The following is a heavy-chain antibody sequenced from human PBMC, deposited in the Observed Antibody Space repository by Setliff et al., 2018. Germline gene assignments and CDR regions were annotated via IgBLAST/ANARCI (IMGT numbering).Heavy chain of an antibody. V-gene: IGHV1-69*15. CDR2: IIPIFGTA. CDR1: GGTFSISS. CDR3: ASAPPGELHLGY. D-gene: IGHD1-26*01. Sequence: VSCKASGGTFSISSISWVRQAPGQGLEWMGNIIPIFGTANYPQNFQGRVTITADASSTTAYMELRSLRSGDTAVYYCASAPPGELHLGYWGQGTLVTVSS. J-gene: IGHJ4*02.